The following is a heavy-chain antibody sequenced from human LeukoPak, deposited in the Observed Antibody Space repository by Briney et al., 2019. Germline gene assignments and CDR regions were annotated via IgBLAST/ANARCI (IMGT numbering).Heavy chain of an antibody. D-gene: IGHD3-10*01. V-gene: IGHV5-51*01. Sequence: GESLKISCKGSGYSFTSYWIGWVRQMPGKGLEWMGIIYPGDSDTRYSPSFQGQVTISADKSISTAYLQWSSLKASDTAVYYCARLTKNDSGSYRFGKKKRGYMDVWGKGTTVTISS. CDR3: ARLTKNDSGSYRFGKKKRGYMDV. J-gene: IGHJ6*03. CDR2: IYPGDSDT. CDR1: GYSFTSYW.